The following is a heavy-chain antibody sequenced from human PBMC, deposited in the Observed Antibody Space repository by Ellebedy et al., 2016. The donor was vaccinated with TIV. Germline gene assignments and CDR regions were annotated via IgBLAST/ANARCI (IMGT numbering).Heavy chain of an antibody. V-gene: IGHV1-69*13. CDR2: IIPIFGTA. CDR3: ARSEADGDSLYFDY. D-gene: IGHD2-21*02. CDR1: GGTFSSYA. J-gene: IGHJ4*02. Sequence: AASVKVSCKASGGTFSSYAISWVRQAPGQGLEWMGGIIPIFGTANYAQKFQGRVTITADESTSTAYMELSSLRSEDTAVYYCARSEADGDSLYFDYWGQGTLVTVSS.